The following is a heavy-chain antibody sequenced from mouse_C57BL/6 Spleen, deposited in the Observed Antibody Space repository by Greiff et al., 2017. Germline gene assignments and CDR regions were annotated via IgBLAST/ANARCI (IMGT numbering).Heavy chain of an antibody. Sequence: EVKLQESGPGMVKPSQSLSLTCTVTGYSITSGYDWHWIRHFPGNKLEWMGYISYSGSTNYNPSLKSRISITHDTSKNHFFLKLNSVTTEDTATYYCARVAYYSNYFDVWGTGTTVTVSS. J-gene: IGHJ1*03. CDR3: ARVAYYSNYFDV. CDR1: GYSITSGYD. V-gene: IGHV3-1*01. D-gene: IGHD2-5*01. CDR2: ISYSGST.